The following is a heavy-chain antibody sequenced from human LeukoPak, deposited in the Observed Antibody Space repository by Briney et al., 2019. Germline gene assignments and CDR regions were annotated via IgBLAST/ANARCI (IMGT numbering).Heavy chain of an antibody. J-gene: IGHJ3*02. V-gene: IGHV1-24*01. CDR1: GYTLTELS. CDR3: ATPPFYDTDAFDI. CDR2: FDPEDGET. D-gene: IGHD5/OR15-5a*01. Sequence: GASVKVSCKVSGYTLTELSMHWVRQAPGKGLEWMGGFDPEDGETIYAQKFQGRVTMAEDTSTDTAYMELSSLRSEDTAVYYCATPPFYDTDAFDIWGQGTMVTVSS.